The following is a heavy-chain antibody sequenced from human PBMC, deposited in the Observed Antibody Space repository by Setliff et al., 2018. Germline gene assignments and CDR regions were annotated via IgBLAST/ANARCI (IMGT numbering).Heavy chain of an antibody. J-gene: IGHJ3*02. D-gene: IGHD3-3*01. Sequence: ASVKVSCKASGYTFTNYGISWVRQAPGQGLEWMGWISASNGNTNSAQKLQGRVTMTTDTSTSTAYMELRSLRSDNTAVYYCARDSPLQFLEWSTEHDAFDIWGQGTMVTVSS. V-gene: IGHV1-18*01. CDR3: ARDSPLQFLEWSTEHDAFDI. CDR1: GYTFTNYG. CDR2: ISASNGNT.